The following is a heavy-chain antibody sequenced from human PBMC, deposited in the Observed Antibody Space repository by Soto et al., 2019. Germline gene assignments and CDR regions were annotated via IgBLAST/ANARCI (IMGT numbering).Heavy chain of an antibody. Sequence: GESLKISCQGSGYSFTSYWIGWLRQMPGKGLEWMGIIYPGDSDTRYSPSFQGQVTISADKSISTAYLQMNSLRAEDTAVYYCASDPYYYASEYWGQGTLVTVSS. CDR1: GYSFTSYW. V-gene: IGHV5-51*01. J-gene: IGHJ4*02. CDR3: ASDPYYYASEY. CDR2: IYPGDSDT. D-gene: IGHD3-10*01.